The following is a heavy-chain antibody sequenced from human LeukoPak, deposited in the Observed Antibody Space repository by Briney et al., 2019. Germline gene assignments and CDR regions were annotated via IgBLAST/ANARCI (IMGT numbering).Heavy chain of an antibody. CDR2: ISPSGGAT. J-gene: IGHJ5*02. CDR1: GYTLSRKY. CDR3: ARDNSVRDEAWWFNP. V-gene: IGHV1-46*01. D-gene: IGHD5-24*01. Sequence: ASVKVSCKSFGYTLSRKYMHWVRQAPGQGPEWIGVISPSGGATTYAQKFQGRVTLTRDMSTSTDYLELSSLRSEDTAVYYCARDNSVRDEAWWFNPWGQGTLVTVSS.